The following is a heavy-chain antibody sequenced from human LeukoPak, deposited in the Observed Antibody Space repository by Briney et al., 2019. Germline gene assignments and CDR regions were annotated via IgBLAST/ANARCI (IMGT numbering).Heavy chain of an antibody. Sequence: ASVKVSCKASGYTFTSYGISWVRQAPGQGLEWMGWISAYNGNTNYAQKLQGRVTMTTDTSTSTAYMELRSLRSDDTAVYYCARDLGPATYYYDSSGYYGDWGQGTLVTVSS. CDR2: ISAYNGNT. CDR1: GYTFTSYG. CDR3: ARDLGPATYYYDSSGYYGD. J-gene: IGHJ4*02. V-gene: IGHV1-18*01. D-gene: IGHD3-22*01.